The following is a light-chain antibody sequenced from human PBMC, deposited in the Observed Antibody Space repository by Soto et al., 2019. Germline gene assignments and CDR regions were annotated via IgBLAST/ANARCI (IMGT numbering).Light chain of an antibody. CDR2: EVN. V-gene: IGLV2-14*01. CDR3: RSYSPTSTLV. CDR1: SSDVGGYDY. Sequence: QSALTQPASVSGSPGQSVTISCTGASSDVGGYDYVSWYQQHPGKAPKLILYEVNNRPSGVSNHFSGSKSGNTASLIISGLRADDEADYYCRSYSPTSTLVFGSGPKATVL. J-gene: IGLJ1*01.